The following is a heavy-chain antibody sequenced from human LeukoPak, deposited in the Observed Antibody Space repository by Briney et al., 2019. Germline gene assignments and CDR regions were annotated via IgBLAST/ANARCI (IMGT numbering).Heavy chain of an antibody. V-gene: IGHV4-38-2*02. CDR1: GYSISSGYY. Sequence: PSETLSLTCTVSGYSISSGYYWGWIRQPPGKGLESSGSIYHSGSTYYNPSLKSRVTISVDTSKNQFSLKLSSVTAADTAVYYCARVPWDIYYYYYMDVWGKGTTVTISS. J-gene: IGHJ6*03. CDR3: ARVPWDIYYYYYMDV. CDR2: IYHSGST. D-gene: IGHD1-26*01.